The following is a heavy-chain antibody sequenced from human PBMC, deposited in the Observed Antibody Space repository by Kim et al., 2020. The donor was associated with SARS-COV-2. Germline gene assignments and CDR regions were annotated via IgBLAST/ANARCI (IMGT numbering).Heavy chain of an antibody. CDR3: AKLSGYNYPNSFDY. J-gene: IGHJ4*02. V-gene: IGHV3-23*01. CDR1: GFTFSSFA. CDR2: IVGGGEDT. D-gene: IGHD5-12*01. Sequence: GGSLRLSCAASGFTFSSFAMSWVRQAPGRGLEWVSIIVGGGEDTSYADSVKGRFTISRDNAKNTVYLQMNSLRAEDTALYYCAKLSGYNYPNSFDYWGQGTLVTVSS.